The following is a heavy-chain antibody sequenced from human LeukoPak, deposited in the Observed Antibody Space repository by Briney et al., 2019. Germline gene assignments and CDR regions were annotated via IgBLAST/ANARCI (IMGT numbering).Heavy chain of an antibody. D-gene: IGHD3-10*01. Sequence: GGSLRLSCAASGFTFSSYAMSWVRQAPGKGLEWDSAISGSGGSTYYADSVKGRFTISRDNSKNTLYLQMNSLRAEDTAVYYCARQPLLWFGELRIYFDYWGQGTLVTVSS. CDR1: GFTFSSYA. V-gene: IGHV3-23*01. J-gene: IGHJ4*02. CDR3: ARQPLLWFGELRIYFDY. CDR2: ISGSGGST.